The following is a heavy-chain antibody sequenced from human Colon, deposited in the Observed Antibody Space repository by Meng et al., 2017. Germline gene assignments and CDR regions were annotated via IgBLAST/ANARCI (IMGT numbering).Heavy chain of an antibody. J-gene: IGHJ2*01. CDR2: IFYTGST. D-gene: IGHD4-17*01. CDR1: GGSVSSGGYY. V-gene: IGHV4-31*03. CDR3: AGARATVTTLEPFNL. Sequence: QVQLQESGPGLVKPSQTLSLTVTVSGGSVSSGGYYWSWIRQRPGKGLEYIGYIFYTGSTYYSPSLKSRLTFSLDTSKNQFSLKLDFATAADTAVYYCAGARATVTTLEPFNLWGRGTLVTVSS.